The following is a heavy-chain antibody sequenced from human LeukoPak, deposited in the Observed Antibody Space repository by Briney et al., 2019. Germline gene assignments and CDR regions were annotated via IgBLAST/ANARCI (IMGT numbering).Heavy chain of an antibody. CDR3: ARDIDLGGDFDWFDP. D-gene: IGHD3-3*01. J-gene: IGHJ5*02. V-gene: IGHV4-4*07. CDR2: IYTSGST. CDR1: GGSISSYY. Sequence: PSETLSLTCTVSGGSISSYYWSWIRQPAGKGLEWIGRIYTSGSTNYNPSLKSRVIMSVDTSKNQFSLKLSSVTAADTAVYYCARDIDLGGDFDWFDPWGQGTLVTVSS.